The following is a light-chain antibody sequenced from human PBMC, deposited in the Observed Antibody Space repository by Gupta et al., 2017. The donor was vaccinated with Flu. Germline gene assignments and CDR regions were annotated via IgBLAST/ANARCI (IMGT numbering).Light chain of an antibody. CDR1: SSNVGSNT. Sequence: QSLLTQPPSPSGTPGQWVTISCSGSSSNVGSNTVNWYQQFPGTAPKLLIYSNNQRPSGVPDRFSGSKSGTSASLAISGLQSEDEADYYCAPWDDSLNGWVFGGGTKLTVL. CDR3: APWDDSLNGWV. CDR2: SNN. V-gene: IGLV1-44*01. J-gene: IGLJ3*02.